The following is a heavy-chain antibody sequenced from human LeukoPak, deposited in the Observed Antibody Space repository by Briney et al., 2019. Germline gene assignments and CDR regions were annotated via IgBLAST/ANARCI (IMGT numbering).Heavy chain of an antibody. D-gene: IGHD4-23*01. J-gene: IGHJ5*02. CDR1: GDSLISTYDYY. V-gene: IGHV4-39*07. Sequence: SETLSLTCTVSGDSLISTYDYYWVWIRQPPGRGLEWIGAIYYSGSTDYNPSLKSRVTISVDTSKNQFSLKLSSVTAADTAVYYCARPRRWWPTSGFDPWGQGTLVTVSS. CDR3: ARPRRWWPTSGFDP. CDR2: IYYSGST.